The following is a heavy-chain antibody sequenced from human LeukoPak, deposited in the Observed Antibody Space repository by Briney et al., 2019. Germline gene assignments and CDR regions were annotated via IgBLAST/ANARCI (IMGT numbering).Heavy chain of an antibody. CDR3: ARESTPVGYGMDV. V-gene: IGHV1-46*01. Sequence: ASVKVSCKASGYTFTSYYMHWVRQAPGQGLEWMGIINPSGGSTSYAQKFQGRVTMTRDTSTSTVYMELSSLRSKDTAVYYCARESTPVGYGMDVWGQGTTVTVSS. J-gene: IGHJ6*02. CDR1: GYTFTSYY. D-gene: IGHD2-2*01. CDR2: INPSGGST.